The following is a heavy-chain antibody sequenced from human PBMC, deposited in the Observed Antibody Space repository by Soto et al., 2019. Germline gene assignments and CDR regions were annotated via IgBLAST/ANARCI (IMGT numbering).Heavy chain of an antibody. J-gene: IGHJ6*02. Sequence: SETLSLTCTVSGGSIRSSSYYWGWIRQPPGKGLEWIGSIYYSGSTYYNPSLKSRVTTSVDTSKNQFSLKLSSVTAADTAVYYCASNIAVAGASWYYGMDVWGQGTTVTVSS. CDR3: ASNIAVAGASWYYGMDV. CDR2: IYYSGST. CDR1: GGSIRSSSYY. V-gene: IGHV4-39*01. D-gene: IGHD6-19*01.